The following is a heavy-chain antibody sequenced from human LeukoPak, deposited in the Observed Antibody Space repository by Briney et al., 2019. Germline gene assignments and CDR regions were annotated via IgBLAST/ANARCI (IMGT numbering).Heavy chain of an antibody. D-gene: IGHD6-19*01. Sequence: GGSLRLSCAASGFTFSSYAMSWVRQAPGKGLEWVANIKQDGSEKYYVDSVKGRFTISRDNAKNSLYLQMNSLRAEDTAVYYCARGPPYSSGWYRYFDLWGRGTLVTVSS. J-gene: IGHJ2*01. CDR2: IKQDGSEK. V-gene: IGHV3-7*01. CDR1: GFTFSSYA. CDR3: ARGPPYSSGWYRYFDL.